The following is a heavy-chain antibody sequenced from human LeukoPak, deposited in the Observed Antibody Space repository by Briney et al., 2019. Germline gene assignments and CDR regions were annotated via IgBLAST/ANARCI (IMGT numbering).Heavy chain of an antibody. CDR3: AKEPAYDSSGHEFY. Sequence: QPGGSLRLSCAASRFTFSSYQMNWVRQAPGKGLEWVSAIGDSGGSTYYADSVKGRFTISRDNSKNTLYLQMNSLRAEDTAVYYCAKEPAYDSSGHEFYWGQGTLVTVSS. CDR1: RFTFSSYQ. J-gene: IGHJ4*02. CDR2: IGDSGGST. V-gene: IGHV3-23*01. D-gene: IGHD3-22*01.